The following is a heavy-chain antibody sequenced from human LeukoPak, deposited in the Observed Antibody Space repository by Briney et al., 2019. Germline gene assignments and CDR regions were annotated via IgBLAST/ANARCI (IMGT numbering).Heavy chain of an antibody. V-gene: IGHV3-23*01. J-gene: IGHJ5*02. CDR1: GFTFSSYA. D-gene: IGHD2-2*01. CDR3: AKIVVPAARFGWFDP. Sequence: GGSLRLSCAASGFTFSSYAMSWVRQAPGRGLEWVSAISGSGGSTYYADSVKGRFTISRDNSKNTLYLQMNSLRAEDTAVYYCAKIVVPAARFGWFDPWGQGTLVTVSS. CDR2: ISGSGGST.